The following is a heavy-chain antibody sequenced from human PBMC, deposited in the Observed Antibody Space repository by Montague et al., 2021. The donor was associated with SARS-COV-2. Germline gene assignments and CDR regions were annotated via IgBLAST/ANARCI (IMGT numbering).Heavy chain of an antibody. CDR3: AHKNSGWPIEFAN. CDR2: IYWNDDK. J-gene: IGHJ4*02. Sequence: PALVNPTQTLTLTCTFSGFSLDSRGVGVGWIRQPPGKALECLALIYWNDDKRYSPSLKTRLTVTKGTSRNQVVLRMTNMDPVDTATYFCAHKNSGWPIEFANWGQGALVTVSS. V-gene: IGHV2-5*01. CDR1: GFSLDSRGVG. D-gene: IGHD6-19*01.